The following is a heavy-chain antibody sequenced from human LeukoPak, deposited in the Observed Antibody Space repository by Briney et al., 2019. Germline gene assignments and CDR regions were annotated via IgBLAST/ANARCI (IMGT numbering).Heavy chain of an antibody. CDR1: GYTFTGYY. D-gene: IGHD5-18*01. CDR2: INLNSGGT. Sequence: ASVKVSCKASGYTFTGYYMHWVRQAPGQGLEWMGWINLNSGGTNYAQKFPGRVTMTRDTSISTAYMELSRLRSDDTAVYYCARDRDTAKYFQHWGQGTLVTVSS. J-gene: IGHJ1*01. V-gene: IGHV1-2*02. CDR3: ARDRDTAKYFQH.